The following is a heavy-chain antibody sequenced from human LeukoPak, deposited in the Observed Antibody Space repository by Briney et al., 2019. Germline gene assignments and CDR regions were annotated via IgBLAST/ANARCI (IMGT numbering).Heavy chain of an antibody. Sequence: GSLRLSCAASGFIFSSYAMHWVRQPPGKGLEWIGSIYYSGSTYYNPSLKSRVTISVDTSKNQFSLKLSSVTAADTAVYYCARGLRTSGWYRGDYFDYWGQGTLVTVSS. J-gene: IGHJ4*02. CDR1: GFIFSSYA. CDR3: ARGLRTSGWYRGDYFDY. CDR2: IYYSGST. D-gene: IGHD6-19*01. V-gene: IGHV4-38-2*01.